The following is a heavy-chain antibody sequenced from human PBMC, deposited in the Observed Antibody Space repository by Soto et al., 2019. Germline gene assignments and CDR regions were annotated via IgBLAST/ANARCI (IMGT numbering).Heavy chain of an antibody. CDR1: GGSFSGYY. V-gene: IGHV4-34*02. D-gene: IGHD1-26*01. J-gene: IGHJ4*02. Sequence: QVQLQQWGAGLLKPSETLSLTCAVYGGSFSGYYWSWIRQPPVKGLEGIGDINHSGGTNYNPSLQSRVTISVDTSKNQFSLKLSSVTAADTAVFYCAGLRWEQPWVFDYWGQGTLVTVSS. CDR2: INHSGGT. CDR3: AGLRWEQPWVFDY.